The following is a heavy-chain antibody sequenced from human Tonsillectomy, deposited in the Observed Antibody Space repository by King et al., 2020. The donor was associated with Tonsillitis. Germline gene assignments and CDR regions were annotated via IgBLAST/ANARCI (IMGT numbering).Heavy chain of an antibody. CDR1: GFTFSSYW. D-gene: IGHD4-17*01. V-gene: IGHV3-7*03. J-gene: IGHJ6*02. CDR2: INQDGSEK. CDR3: ARGGLNDYGDYWYYYYGMDV. Sequence: VQLVESGGGLVQPGGSLRLSCAASGFTFSSYWMNWVRQTPGKGLEWVANINQDGSEKYYVDSVRGRFTISRDNAKNSLYLQMNSLRAEDTAVYYCARGGLNDYGDYWYYYYGMDVWGQGTTVTVSS.